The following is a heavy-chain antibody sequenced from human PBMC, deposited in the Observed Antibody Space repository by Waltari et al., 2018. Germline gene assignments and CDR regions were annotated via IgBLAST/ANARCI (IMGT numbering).Heavy chain of an antibody. Sequence: VQLVESGGGVVQPGRSLRLSCAASGFTFTYYSMHWVRQAPGKGLEWVALISYDGNNKYYADSMTGRFTISRDNSKNTLCLQMDNLTPEDTGVYFCVRGGRLATAAPDYWGQGTLVTVSS. J-gene: IGHJ4*02. CDR1: GFTFTYYS. D-gene: IGHD6-13*01. CDR2: ISYDGNNK. CDR3: VRGGRLATAAPDY. V-gene: IGHV3-30-3*01.